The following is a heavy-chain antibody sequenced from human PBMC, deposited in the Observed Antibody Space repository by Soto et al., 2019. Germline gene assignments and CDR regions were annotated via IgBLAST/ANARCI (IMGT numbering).Heavy chain of an antibody. CDR3: AHRQRTVVVGAPFDL. CDR1: GVSLTTSGVG. Sequence: QITLRESGPTLVQPTQTLTLTCTLSGVSLTTSGVGVGWIRQPPGKALEWLALIYWDDDKRFSPSLKSRLAITRSTSKNQVVRPMTDLAPVDTAIYYCAHRQRTVVVGAPFDLWGQGSQVTVSS. D-gene: IGHD2-15*01. CDR2: IYWDDDK. V-gene: IGHV2-5*02. J-gene: IGHJ4*02.